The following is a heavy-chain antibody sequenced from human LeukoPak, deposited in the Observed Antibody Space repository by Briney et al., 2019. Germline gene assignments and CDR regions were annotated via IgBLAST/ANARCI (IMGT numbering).Heavy chain of an antibody. Sequence: GGSLRLSCAVSGFTFSSRDWMTWVRQAPGKGLEWVANIKQDGSEKNYVDSVKGRFTISRDNAKKSVDLQMNSLRAEDTAVYYCAREPLEALAGTSDYWGQGTLVTVSS. V-gene: IGHV3-7*01. CDR3: AREPLEALAGTSDY. J-gene: IGHJ4*02. D-gene: IGHD6-19*01. CDR2: IKQDGSEK. CDR1: GFTFSSRDW.